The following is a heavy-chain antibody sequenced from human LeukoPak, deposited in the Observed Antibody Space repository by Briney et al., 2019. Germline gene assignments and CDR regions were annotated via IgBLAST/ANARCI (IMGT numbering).Heavy chain of an antibody. CDR1: SGSFRTYY. CDR3: AREAGWQWLASIDY. V-gene: IGHV4-59*12. J-gene: IGHJ4*02. CDR2: IFYNEGT. D-gene: IGHD6-19*01. Sequence: SETLSLTCTVSSGSFRTYYWSWIRQPPGKGLEWIGYIFYNEGTSYNPSLKSRVTISVDTSNNQFSLKLSSVTAADTAVYYCAREAGWQWLASIDYWGQGTLVTVSS.